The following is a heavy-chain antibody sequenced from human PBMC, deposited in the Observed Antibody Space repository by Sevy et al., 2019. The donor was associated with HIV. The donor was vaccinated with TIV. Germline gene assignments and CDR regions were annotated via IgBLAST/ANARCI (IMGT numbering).Heavy chain of an antibody. D-gene: IGHD5-12*01. CDR3: ARGKHVSGYYGSFDY. J-gene: IGHJ4*02. V-gene: IGHV3-53*01. Sequence: GGSLRLSCAASDLTGTSNFMSWVRQAPGKGLEWVAVIYIGGKTYYADSVKGRFTISRDNSKNKIYLQMNSLRAEDRAVYYCARGKHVSGYYGSFDYWGQGTLVTVSS. CDR2: IYIGGKT. CDR1: DLTGTSNF.